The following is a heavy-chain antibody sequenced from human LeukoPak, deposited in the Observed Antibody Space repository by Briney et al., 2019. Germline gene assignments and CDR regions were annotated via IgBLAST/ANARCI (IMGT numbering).Heavy chain of an antibody. V-gene: IGHV3-20*04. CDR2: INWNGGNT. D-gene: IGHD3-22*01. CDR3: ARDSPHYDSSGYYYVRFDP. Sequence: GGSLRLSCAASGFTFDDYAMNWVRQAPGKGLEWVAGINWNGGNTGYAETVKGRFTISRDNAKNSLYLQMNSLRAEDTALYYCARDSPHYDSSGYYYVRFDPWGQGTLVTVSS. J-gene: IGHJ5*02. CDR1: GFTFDDYA.